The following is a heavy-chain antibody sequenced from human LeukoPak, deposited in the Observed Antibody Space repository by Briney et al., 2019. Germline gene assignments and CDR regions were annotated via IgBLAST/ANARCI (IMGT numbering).Heavy chain of an antibody. CDR1: GFTFSSYA. CDR2: ISYDGSNK. D-gene: IGHD3-22*01. V-gene: IGHV3-30-3*01. J-gene: IGHJ4*02. Sequence: PGGSLRLSCAASGFTFSSYAMHWVRQAPGKGLEWVAVISYDGSNKYYADSVKGRFTISRDNSKNTLYLQMNSLKTEDTAVYYCTRSRYYDSSGYNFFDYWGQGTLVTVSS. CDR3: TRSRYYDSSGYNFFDY.